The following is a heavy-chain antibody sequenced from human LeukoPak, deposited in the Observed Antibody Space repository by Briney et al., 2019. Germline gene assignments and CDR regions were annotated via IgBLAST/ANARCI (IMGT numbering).Heavy chain of an antibody. V-gene: IGHV5-51*01. J-gene: IGHJ4*02. D-gene: IGHD3-10*01. CDR3: ARQTIRGVIASPFDY. Sequence: GESPKISCKGSGYTFTNYSIAWVPQMPGKGLEWMGVIYPGDSDTRYSPPFQGQVTISADKSITTAYLQWNSLKASDTAMYYCARQTIRGVIASPFDYWGQGTLVTVSS. CDR1: GYTFTNYS. CDR2: IYPGDSDT.